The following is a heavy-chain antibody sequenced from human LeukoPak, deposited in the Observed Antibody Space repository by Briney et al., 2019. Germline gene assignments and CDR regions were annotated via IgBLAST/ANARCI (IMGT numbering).Heavy chain of an antibody. J-gene: IGHJ1*01. V-gene: IGHV6-1*01. CDR2: TYYRSKWYK. CDR1: GDSVSSNSGT. CDR3: ARGPSYFQH. Sequence: SQTLSLTCAISGDSVSSNSGTWNWIRQSPSRGLEWLGRTYYRSKWYKYYAVSVKGRITINPDTSKNQFSLQLNSVTPEDTAVYYCARGPSYFQHWGQGTLVTVSS.